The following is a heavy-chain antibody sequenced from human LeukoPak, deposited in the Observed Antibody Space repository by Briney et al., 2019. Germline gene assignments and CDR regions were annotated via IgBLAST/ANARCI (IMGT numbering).Heavy chain of an antibody. CDR3: ARGVAGGIYYYYYMDV. V-gene: IGHV4-38-2*02. D-gene: IGHD6-19*01. J-gene: IGHJ6*03. CDR1: GYSISSGYY. Sequence: PSETLSLTCTVSGYSISSGYYWGWIRQPPGKGLEWIGEINHSGSTNYNPSLKSRVTISVDTSKNQFSLKLSSVTAADTAVYYCARGVAGGIYYYYYMDVWGKGTTVTVSS. CDR2: INHSGST.